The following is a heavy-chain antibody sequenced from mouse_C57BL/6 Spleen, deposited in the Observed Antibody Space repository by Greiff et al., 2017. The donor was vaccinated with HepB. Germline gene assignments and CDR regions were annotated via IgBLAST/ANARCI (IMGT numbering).Heavy chain of an antibody. CDR2: IHPNSGST. Sequence: VQLQQPGAELVKPGASVKLSCKASGYTFTSYWMHWVKQRPGQGLEWIGMIHPNSGSTNYNEKFKSKATLTVDKSSSTAYMQLSSLTSEDSAVYYCARRLYYGYAMDYWGQGTSVTVSS. D-gene: IGHD1-1*01. CDR1: GYTFTSYW. CDR3: ARRLYYGYAMDY. V-gene: IGHV1-64*01. J-gene: IGHJ4*01.